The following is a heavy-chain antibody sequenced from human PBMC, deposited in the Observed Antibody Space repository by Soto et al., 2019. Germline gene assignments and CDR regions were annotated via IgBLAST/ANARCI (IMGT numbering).Heavy chain of an antibody. CDR2: TYWDDDK. V-gene: IGHV2-5*02. Sequence: QITLKESGPTLVKPTQTLTLTCTFSGSSLSSTRMAVGWIRQPPGKALEWLALTYWDDDKRYSPFLKSRLTNSKDTSKNPVVLTMSNMDPVDTARYYCAHIVVAGLGYYFDYWGQGTLVTVSS. J-gene: IGHJ4*02. CDR1: GSSLSSTRMA. CDR3: AHIVVAGLGYYFDY. D-gene: IGHD6-19*01.